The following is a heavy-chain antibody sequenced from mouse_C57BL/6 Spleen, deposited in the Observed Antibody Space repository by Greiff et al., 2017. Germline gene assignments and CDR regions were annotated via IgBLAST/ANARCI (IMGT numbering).Heavy chain of an antibody. D-gene: IGHD3-3*01. J-gene: IGHJ2*01. V-gene: IGHV1-82*01. CDR2: IYPGDGDT. CDR3: AREGPNGGDY. CDR1: GYAFSSSW. Sequence: VQLQQSGPELVKPGASVKISCKASGYAFSSSWMNWVKQRPGKGLEWIGRIYPGDGDTNYNGKFKGKATLTADKSSSTAYMQLSSLTSEDSAVYFCAREGPNGGDYWGQGTTLTVSS.